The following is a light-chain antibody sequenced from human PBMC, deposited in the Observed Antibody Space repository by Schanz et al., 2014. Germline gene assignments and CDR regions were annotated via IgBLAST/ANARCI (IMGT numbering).Light chain of an antibody. CDR1: QSVSSY. CDR3: QQYNNWPLT. Sequence: EIVLTQSPATLSLSPGERATLSCRASQSVSSYLAWYQQKPGQAPRLLIYDVSNRATGIPARFSGSGSGTEFTLTISSLQSEDFAVYYCQQYNNWPLTFGGGTKVEIK. CDR2: DVS. V-gene: IGKV3D-15*01. J-gene: IGKJ4*01.